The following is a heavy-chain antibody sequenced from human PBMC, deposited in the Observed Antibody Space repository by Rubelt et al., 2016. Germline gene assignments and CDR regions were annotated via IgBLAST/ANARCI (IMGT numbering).Heavy chain of an antibody. D-gene: IGHD1-26*01. CDR2: ISAYNGNT. Sequence: QVQLVQSGAEVKKPGASVKVSCKASGYTFTTYGINWVRQAPGQGLEWMGWISAYNGNTNHAQKLKGRVTMTTDTSTGTAYRELRSLRSDDTAVYYCAREAYSGRYPLIDYWGQGTLVTVSS. J-gene: IGHJ4*02. CDR1: GYTFTTYG. CDR3: AREAYSGRYPLIDY. V-gene: IGHV1-18*01.